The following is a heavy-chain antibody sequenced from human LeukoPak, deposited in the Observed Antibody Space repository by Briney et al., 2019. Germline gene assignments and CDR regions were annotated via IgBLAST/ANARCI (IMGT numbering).Heavy chain of an antibody. CDR1: GGSISSGPYY. Sequence: PSETLSLTCTVSGGSISSGPYYWGWIRQPPGKGLEWIGNIYYGENTYYNPSLKSRVTISIDTSKNQFYLKLSSLTAADTAVYYCARDPFDLTGYHFDYWGQGTLVTVSS. V-gene: IGHV4-39*02. D-gene: IGHD3-16*01. CDR3: ARDPFDLTGYHFDY. J-gene: IGHJ4*02. CDR2: IYYGENT.